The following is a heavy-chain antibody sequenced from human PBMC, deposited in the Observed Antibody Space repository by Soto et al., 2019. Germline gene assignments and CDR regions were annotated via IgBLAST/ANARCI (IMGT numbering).Heavy chain of an antibody. V-gene: IGHV1-18*01. CDR2: ISAYNGNT. D-gene: IGHD1-7*01. CDR1: GYTFTSYG. J-gene: IGHJ6*02. CDR3: ARDVPTGTPSLVSFYYYGMDV. Sequence: QVQLVQSGAEVKKPGASVKVSCKASGYTFTSYGISWVRQAPGQGLEWMGWISAYNGNTNYAQKLQGRVTMTTDTSTSTAYMELRSLRSDDTAVYYCARDVPTGTPSLVSFYYYGMDVWGQGTTVTVSS.